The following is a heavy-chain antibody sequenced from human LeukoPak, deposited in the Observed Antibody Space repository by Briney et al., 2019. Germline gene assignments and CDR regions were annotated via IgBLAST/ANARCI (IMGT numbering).Heavy chain of an antibody. CDR3: VIETTKAIAVADYYFYY. CDR2: ISSNGGST. J-gene: IGHJ4*02. V-gene: IGHV3-64D*09. D-gene: IGHD6-19*01. CDR1: GFTFSSYD. Sequence: PGGSLRLSCSASGFTFSSYDMHWVRQAPGKGLEYVSAISSNGGSTYYADSVKGRFTISRDNSKNTLYLQMSSLRAEDTAVYYCVIETTKAIAVADYYFYYGGQGTLVTVSS.